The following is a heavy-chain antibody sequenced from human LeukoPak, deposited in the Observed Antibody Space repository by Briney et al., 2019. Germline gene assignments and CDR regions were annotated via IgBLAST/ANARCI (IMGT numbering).Heavy chain of an antibody. CDR2: IKQDGSEK. J-gene: IGHJ6*03. V-gene: IGHV3-7*03. D-gene: IGHD3-22*01. CDR3: AKDGYYDSSGYYYYYMDV. CDR1: GFTFSSYW. Sequence: GGSLRLSCAASGFTFSSYWMSWVRQAPGKGLEWVANIKQDGSEKYYVDSVKGRFTISRDNAKNSLYLQMNSLRAEDTALYYCAKDGYYDSSGYYYYYMDVWGKGTTVTVSS.